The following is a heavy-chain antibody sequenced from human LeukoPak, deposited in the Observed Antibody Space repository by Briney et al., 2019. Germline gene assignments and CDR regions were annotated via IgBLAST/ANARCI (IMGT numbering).Heavy chain of an antibody. Sequence: GESLKISCTTSGFAFDDFAMSWVRQPAGKGLEWVGFIRRRAYGGAAEYAASVKGRFIISRDDSKGIAYLQMNSLKTEDTAVYYCSRNGLVDFDYWGQGSRVIVS. CDR2: IRRRAYGGAA. CDR1: GFAFDDFA. CDR3: SRNGLVDFDY. V-gene: IGHV3-49*04. J-gene: IGHJ4*02.